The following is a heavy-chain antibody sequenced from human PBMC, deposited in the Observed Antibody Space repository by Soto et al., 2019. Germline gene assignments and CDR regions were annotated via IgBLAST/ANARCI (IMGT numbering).Heavy chain of an antibody. J-gene: IGHJ6*02. Sequence: GGSLRLSCVASGFTFRTYTMNWVRQAPGKGLEWVSGIRGFSPYTFYAESVKGRFTISRDNAKNSLYLQMNSMGVEDTAVYYCARDRGSDANDYYYNAMDVWGQGTTVTVSS. D-gene: IGHD2-2*01. V-gene: IGHV3-21*01. CDR2: IRGFSPYT. CDR3: ARDRGSDANDYYYNAMDV. CDR1: GFTFRTYT.